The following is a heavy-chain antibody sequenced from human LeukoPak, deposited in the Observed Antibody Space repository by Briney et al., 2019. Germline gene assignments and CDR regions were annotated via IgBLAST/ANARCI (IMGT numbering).Heavy chain of an antibody. CDR3: ATRGRYPGAHYFDR. D-gene: IGHD1-1*01. V-gene: IGHV1-24*01. J-gene: IGHJ4*02. Sequence: NFQGRVTVTEDKSTHTAYMEVSSLRSEDTAVYYCATRGRYPGAHYFDRWGQGTLVTVSS.